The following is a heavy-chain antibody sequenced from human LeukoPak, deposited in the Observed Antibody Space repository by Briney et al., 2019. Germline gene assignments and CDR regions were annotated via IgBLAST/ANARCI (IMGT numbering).Heavy chain of an antibody. Sequence: SETLSLTCTVSGGSISSSSYYWGWIRQPPGKGLEWIGSIYYSGSTYYNPSLKSRVTISVDTSKNQFSLKQSSVTAADTAVYYYARPTQDYYDSSGDDAFDIWGQGTMVTVSS. CDR3: ARPTQDYYDSSGDDAFDI. V-gene: IGHV4-39*01. J-gene: IGHJ3*02. CDR2: IYYSGST. CDR1: GGSISSSSYY. D-gene: IGHD3-22*01.